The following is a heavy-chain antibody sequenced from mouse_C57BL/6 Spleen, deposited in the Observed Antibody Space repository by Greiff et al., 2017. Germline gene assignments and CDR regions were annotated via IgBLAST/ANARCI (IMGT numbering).Heavy chain of an antibody. D-gene: IGHD1-1*01. Sequence: QVQLQQSGPELVKPGASVKISCKASGYSFTSYYIHWVKQRPGQGLEWIGWIYPGSGNTKYNEKFKGKATLTADTSSSTAYMQLSGLTSEDSAVYYCANYGSSYWFAYWGQGTLVTVSA. CDR2: IYPGSGNT. V-gene: IGHV1-66*01. J-gene: IGHJ3*01. CDR1: GYSFTSYY. CDR3: ANYGSSYWFAY.